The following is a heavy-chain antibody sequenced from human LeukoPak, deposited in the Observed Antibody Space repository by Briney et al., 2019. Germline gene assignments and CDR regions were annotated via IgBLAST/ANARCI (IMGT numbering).Heavy chain of an antibody. V-gene: IGHV4-39*07. CDR3: ARVLTPYDRDDY. D-gene: IGHD3-22*01. J-gene: IGHJ4*02. Sequence: SETLSLTCTVSGGSISSSSYYWGWIRQPPGKGLEWIGSIYYSGSTYYNPSLKSRVTISVDTSKNQFSLKLSSVTAADTGVYYCARVLTPYDRDDYWGQGTLVTVSS. CDR2: IYYSGST. CDR1: GGSISSSSYY.